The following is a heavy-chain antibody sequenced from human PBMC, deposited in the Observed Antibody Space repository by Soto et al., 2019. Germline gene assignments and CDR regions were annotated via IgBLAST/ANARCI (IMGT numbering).Heavy chain of an antibody. CDR1: GFTFISYW. V-gene: IGHV3-74*03. D-gene: IGHD2-21*02. CDR3: AKDVISGDGFWLMDH. CDR2: IDSDGRST. Sequence: WGSLRLSCAASGFTFISYWIHFVRQSPLKGLVWVSQIDSDGRSTTYADSVRGRFTISRDNSKNTLYLQMNSLRAEDTAVYYCAKDVISGDGFWLMDHWGQGTLVTVSS. J-gene: IGHJ4*02.